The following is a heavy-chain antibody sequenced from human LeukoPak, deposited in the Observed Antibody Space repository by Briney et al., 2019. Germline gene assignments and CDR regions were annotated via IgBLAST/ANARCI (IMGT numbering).Heavy chain of an antibody. CDR1: GFTFSSYA. D-gene: IGHD2-2*03. Sequence: GGSLRLSCAASGFTFSSYAMSWVRQAPGKGLEWVSGISGSGGSTYYADSVKGRFTISRDNSKNTLYLQMNSLRAEDTAVYYCAKEAGYCSTTTCYVDYWGQGILVTVSS. CDR2: ISGSGGST. CDR3: AKEAGYCSTTTCYVDY. V-gene: IGHV3-23*01. J-gene: IGHJ4*02.